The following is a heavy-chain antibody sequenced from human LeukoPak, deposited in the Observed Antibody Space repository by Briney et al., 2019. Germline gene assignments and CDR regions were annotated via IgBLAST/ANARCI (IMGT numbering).Heavy chain of an antibody. Sequence: SETLSLTCTVSGGSISSYYWSWIRQPPGKGLEWIGYIYYSGSTNYNPSLKSRVTISVDTSKNQFSLKLSSVTAADTAVYYCASSGPYYYDSSGYYPYYFDYWGQGTLVTVSS. CDR1: GGSISSYY. D-gene: IGHD3-22*01. CDR3: ASSGPYYYDSSGYYPYYFDY. J-gene: IGHJ4*02. CDR2: IYYSGST. V-gene: IGHV4-59*08.